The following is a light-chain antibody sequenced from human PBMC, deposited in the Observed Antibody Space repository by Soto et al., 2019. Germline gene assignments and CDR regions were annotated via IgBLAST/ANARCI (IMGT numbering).Light chain of an antibody. Sequence: EIVLTQSPATLSLSPGERATLSCRASQSVSSYLAWYQQKPGQAPRLLIYDASNRATGIPARFSGSGSGTDFTLTISSLEPADFGLYYCQQRLNWPPGFGKGTKAGI. CDR1: QSVSSY. V-gene: IGKV3-11*01. CDR3: QQRLNWPPG. CDR2: DAS. J-gene: IGKJ4*01.